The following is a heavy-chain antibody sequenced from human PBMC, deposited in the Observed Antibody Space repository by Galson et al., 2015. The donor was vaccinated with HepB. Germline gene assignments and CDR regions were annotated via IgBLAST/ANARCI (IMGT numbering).Heavy chain of an antibody. Sequence: SVKVSCKVSGDTFTCYAISWARQGPGQGLEWMGGIIPIYGTANYAQKFQGRVTITADESTSTANMELSSPRSEDSAVYYCAREENYSNYEGGCYFDYWGQGTLVTVSS. D-gene: IGHD4-11*01. J-gene: IGHJ4*02. CDR3: AREENYSNYEGGCYFDY. CDR2: IIPIYGTA. V-gene: IGHV1-69*13. CDR1: GDTFTCYA.